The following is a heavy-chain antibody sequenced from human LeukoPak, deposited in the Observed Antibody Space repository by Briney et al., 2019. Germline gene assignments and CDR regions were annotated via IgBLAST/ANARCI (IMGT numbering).Heavy chain of an antibody. CDR3: ARGRMYNWRAVDY. CDR2: INPNSGNT. Sequence: ASVKVSCKASGYTFTNYDVSWVRQATGQGLEWMGWINPNSGNTGYAQKSQGRVTITRNTSISTAYMELSSLRSEDTAVYYCARGRMYNWRAVDYWGQGTLVTASS. D-gene: IGHD1-20*01. J-gene: IGHJ4*02. V-gene: IGHV1-8*03. CDR1: GYTFTNYD.